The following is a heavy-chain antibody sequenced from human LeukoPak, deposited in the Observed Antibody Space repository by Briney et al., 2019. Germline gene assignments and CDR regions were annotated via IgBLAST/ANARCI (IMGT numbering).Heavy chain of an antibody. V-gene: IGHV3-74*01. J-gene: IGHJ4*02. Sequence: GGSLRLSCAASGFTFSSYWMHWVRQAPGKGLVWVSRINTDGSSTSYADSVKGRFTISRDNAKNTLYLQMNSLRAEDTAVYYCARGDYDFWRGPTHYDYWGQGILVTVSS. CDR3: ARGDYDFWRGPTHYDY. D-gene: IGHD3-3*01. CDR2: INTDGSST. CDR1: GFTFSSYW.